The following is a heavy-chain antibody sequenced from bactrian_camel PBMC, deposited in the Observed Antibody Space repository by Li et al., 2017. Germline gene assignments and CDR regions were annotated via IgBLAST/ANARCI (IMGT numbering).Heavy chain of an antibody. CDR2: IAYDGWVS. V-gene: IGHV3S6*01. J-gene: IGHJ4*01. Sequence: HVQLVESGGDLVQPGGSLRLSCAASGFTFSSNHMTWVRQAPGKGLEWVAQIAYDGWVSRYHDSAKGRFTISRDNAKNMLYLQMDRLEPEDTAVYYCVRDRAVFSWNCEFDSWGQGTQVTVS. CDR1: GFTFSSNH. D-gene: IGHD3*01. CDR3: VRDRAVFSWNCEFDS.